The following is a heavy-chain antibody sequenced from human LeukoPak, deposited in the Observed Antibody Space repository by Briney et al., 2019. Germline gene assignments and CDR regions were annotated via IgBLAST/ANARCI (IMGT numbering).Heavy chain of an antibody. V-gene: IGHV3-23*01. CDR2: ISGSGGST. CDR1: GFTFSSYA. Sequence: PAGSLSLSCAASGFTFSSYAMRWVRQAPGKGLEWVSAISGSGGSTYSPDSVQGRFTISRDNSKNTLYLQMNSLKTEDTAVYYCTTGDWGQGTLVTVSS. CDR3: TTGD. J-gene: IGHJ4*02.